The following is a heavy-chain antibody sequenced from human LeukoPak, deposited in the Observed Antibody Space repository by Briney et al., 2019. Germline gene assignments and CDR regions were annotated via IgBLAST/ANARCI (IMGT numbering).Heavy chain of an antibody. D-gene: IGHD1-14*01. CDR3: ARGGDRRGFDY. CDR1: GDSISNGGYY. Sequence: SQTLSLTCTVSGDSISNGGYYWIWIRLPPGKGLEWVGYIYDSGTTYYSPALQSRVSISVDTSDNKFSLKLKSLTAADTAVYYCARGGDRRGFDYWGQGTLVTVSS. CDR2: IYDSGTT. V-gene: IGHV4-31*03. J-gene: IGHJ4*02.